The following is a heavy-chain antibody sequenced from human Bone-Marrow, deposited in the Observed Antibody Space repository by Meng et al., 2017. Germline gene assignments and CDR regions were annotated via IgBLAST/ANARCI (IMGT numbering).Heavy chain of an antibody. CDR3: ARLWYDFWSGYPDY. Sequence: GGSLRLSCAASGFTFSNHYMTWVRQAPGKGLEWVANIKQDGSEKYYVDSVKGRFTISRDNAKNSLYLQMNSLRAEDTAVYYCARLWYDFWSGYPDYWGQGTLVTVSS. CDR1: GFTFSNHY. CDR2: IKQDGSEK. J-gene: IGHJ4*02. D-gene: IGHD3-3*01. V-gene: IGHV3-7*01.